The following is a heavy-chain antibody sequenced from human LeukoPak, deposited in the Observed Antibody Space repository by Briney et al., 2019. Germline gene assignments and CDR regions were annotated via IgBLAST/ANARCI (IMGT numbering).Heavy chain of an antibody. J-gene: IGHJ4*02. CDR2: ISYDGSNT. CDR1: GFTFRSHG. V-gene: IGHV3-30*18. Sequence: GGSLRLSCAASGFTFRSHGIRWVRQAPGKGLEWVAVISYDGSNTYYADSVKGRFTISRDNSKNMLYLQMNSLRAEDTAVYYCAKPYYYGSRSYMDYWGQGTLVTVSS. D-gene: IGHD3-10*01. CDR3: AKPYYYGSRSYMDY.